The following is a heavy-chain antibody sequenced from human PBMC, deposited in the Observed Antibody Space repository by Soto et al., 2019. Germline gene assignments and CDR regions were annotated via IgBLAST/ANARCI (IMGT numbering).Heavy chain of an antibody. CDR1: GFTFSSYS. D-gene: IGHD3-10*01. V-gene: IGHV3-21*01. CDR3: ARDRSGKYYGSGSYRSAFDI. J-gene: IGHJ3*02. CDR2: ISSSSSYI. Sequence: GGSLRLSCAASGFTFSSYSMNWVRQAPGKGLEWVSSISSSSSYIYYADSVKGRFTISRDNAKNSLYLQMNSLRAEDTAVYYCARDRSGKYYGSGSYRSAFDIWGQGTMVTVSS.